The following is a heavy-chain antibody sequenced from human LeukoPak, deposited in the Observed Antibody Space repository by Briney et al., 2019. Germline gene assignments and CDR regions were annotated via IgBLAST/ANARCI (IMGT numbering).Heavy chain of an antibody. CDR2: ISWDGGST. D-gene: IGHD3-9*01. J-gene: IGHJ4*02. V-gene: IGHV3-43D*03. CDR3: AKGWYDILTGNPFDY. Sequence: GGSLRLSCAASGFTFDDYAMHWVRQAPGKGLEWVSLISWDGGSTYYADSVKGRFTISRDDSKNSLYLQMNSLRAEDTALYYCAKGWYDILTGNPFDYWGQGTLVTVSS. CDR1: GFTFDDYA.